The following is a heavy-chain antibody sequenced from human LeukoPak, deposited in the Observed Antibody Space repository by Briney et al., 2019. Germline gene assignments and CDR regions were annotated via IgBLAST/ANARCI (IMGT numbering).Heavy chain of an antibody. CDR3: ARAMSGDVFDY. CDR2: INADSGST. CDR1: GYTFRNFY. D-gene: IGHD3-10*01. V-gene: IGHV1-2*02. Sequence: ASVRVSCKALGYTFRNFYIHWVRQAPGKGFEWMGWINADSGSTQYVQKFQGRVTMTRDTSTSTVYMELDRLSSDDTAMYYCARAMSGDVFDYWGHGTLVIVSS. J-gene: IGHJ4*01.